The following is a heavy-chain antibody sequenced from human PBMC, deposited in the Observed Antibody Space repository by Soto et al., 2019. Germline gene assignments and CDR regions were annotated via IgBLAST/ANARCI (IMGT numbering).Heavy chain of an antibody. Sequence: GSLRLSCAASGFRFSNYEMNWVRQAPGKGLEWISYISESGSSMYYADSVRGRFAISRDNAKNSLYLQMNSLRVEDTAVYYCARYQEVHDRRGYKIRAMDVWGQGTTVTVSS. CDR1: GFRFSNYE. D-gene: IGHD6-25*01. J-gene: IGHJ6*02. V-gene: IGHV3-48*03. CDR3: ARYQEVHDRRGYKIRAMDV. CDR2: ISESGSSM.